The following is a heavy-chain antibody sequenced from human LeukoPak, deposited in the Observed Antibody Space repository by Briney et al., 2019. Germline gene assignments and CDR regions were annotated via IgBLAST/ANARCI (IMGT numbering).Heavy chain of an antibody. J-gene: IGHJ4*02. CDR2: IWYDGSNK. CDR1: GFTFSSYG. V-gene: IGHV3-33*01. D-gene: IGHD3-16*02. CDR3: ARDHSYLIDY. Sequence: GRSQRLSCAASGFTFSSYGMHWVRQAPGKGLEWVAVIWYDGSNKYYADSVKGRFTISRDNSKNTLYLQMNSLRAEDTAVYYCARDHSYLIDYWGQGTLVTVSS.